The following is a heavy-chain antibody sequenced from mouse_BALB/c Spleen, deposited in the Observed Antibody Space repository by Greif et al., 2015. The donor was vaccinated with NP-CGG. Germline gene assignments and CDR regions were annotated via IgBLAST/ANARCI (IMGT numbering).Heavy chain of an antibody. J-gene: IGHJ3*01. V-gene: IGHV7-3*02. CDR3: ARDYYGSSYWFAY. D-gene: IGHD1-1*01. Sequence: EVKLMESGGGLVQPGGSLRLSCATSGFTFTDYYMSWVRQPPGKALEWLGFIRNKANGYTTEYSASVKGRFTISRDDSQSILYLQMNILRAEYSATYYCARDYYGSSYWFAYWGQGTLVTVSA. CDR2: IRNKANGYTT. CDR1: GFTFTDYY.